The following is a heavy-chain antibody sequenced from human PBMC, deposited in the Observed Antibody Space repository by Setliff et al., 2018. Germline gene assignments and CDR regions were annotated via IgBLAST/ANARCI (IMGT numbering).Heavy chain of an antibody. CDR3: ARHVGSRSRGYNYYYYYMDV. Sequence: PSETLSLTCTVSGGSLRGNAIFWGWIRQPPGKGLEWIGSIYYTGDPYSNPSLKSRVTMSVDTSRNQLSLKLTSVTAADTAVYYCARHVGSRSRGYNYYYYYMDVWGKGTTVTVSS. CDR2: IYYTGDP. V-gene: IGHV4-39*01. J-gene: IGHJ6*03. D-gene: IGHD3-10*01. CDR1: GGSLRGNAIF.